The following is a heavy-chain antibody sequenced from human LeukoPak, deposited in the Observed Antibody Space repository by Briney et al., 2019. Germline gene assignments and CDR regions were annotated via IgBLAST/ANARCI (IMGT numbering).Heavy chain of an antibody. J-gene: IGHJ3*01. CDR1: GVTFSSYV. CDR2: ISGSGGGT. V-gene: IGHV3-23*01. Sequence: NPGGSLRLSCEASGVTFSSYVMSWVRQAPGKGPEWVSGISGSGGGTYYADFVKGRFAISRDNSKNTLYLQMNSLRAEDSAVYYCVQEGPRGLAFDVWGQGTKATVSS. CDR3: VQEGPRGLAFDV.